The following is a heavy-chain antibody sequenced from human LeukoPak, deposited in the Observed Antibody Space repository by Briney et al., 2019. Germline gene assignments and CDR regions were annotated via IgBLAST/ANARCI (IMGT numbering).Heavy chain of an antibody. CDR2: ISDSGGST. CDR3: AKRGAVIRVILVGFHKEAYYFDS. J-gene: IGHJ4*02. D-gene: IGHD3-22*01. V-gene: IGHV3-23*01. CDR1: GLTLSNYG. Sequence: GGSLRLSCAVSGLTLSNYGMTWVRQAPGKGLEWVAGISDSGGSTNYADSVKGRFTISRDNAKNTLYLQMNSLRAEDTAVYFCAKRGAVIRVILVGFHKEAYYFDSWGQGVLVTVSS.